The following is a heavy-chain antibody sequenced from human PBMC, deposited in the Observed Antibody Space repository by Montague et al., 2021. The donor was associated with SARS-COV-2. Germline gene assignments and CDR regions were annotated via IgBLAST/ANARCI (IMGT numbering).Heavy chain of an antibody. CDR1: GGSFSDYY. CDR2: INHRGTS. V-gene: IGHV4-34*01. D-gene: IGHD3-22*01. J-gene: IGHJ4*02. CDR3: ARGRQHFNMIVVVMTGGEYYFDX. Sequence: SETLSLTCAVYGGSFSDYYWSWIRQPPGKGLEWIGEINHRGTSNYNPSLKSRVSISVDTSKNQFSLYLGSVTAADTAVYYCARGRQHFNMIVVVMTGGEYYFDXWDQGTLVTVSS.